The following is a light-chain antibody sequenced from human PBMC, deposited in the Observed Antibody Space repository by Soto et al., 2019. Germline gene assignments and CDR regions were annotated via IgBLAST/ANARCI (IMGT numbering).Light chain of an antibody. J-gene: IGKJ1*01. Sequence: VMTQSPATLSVSPGERAALSCRASQSVSTNLAWYQQKPGQPPRLLIYFASTRATAVPARFTAGGSGTEFTLTISSLQSDDLAVYYCQQYDKWPRTFGQGNKGEIK. CDR2: FAS. CDR1: QSVSTN. CDR3: QQYDKWPRT. V-gene: IGKV3-15*01.